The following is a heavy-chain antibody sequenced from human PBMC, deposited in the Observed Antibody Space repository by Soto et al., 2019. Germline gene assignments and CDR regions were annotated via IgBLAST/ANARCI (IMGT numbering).Heavy chain of an antibody. D-gene: IGHD1-20*01. CDR1: GGTFSNYY. V-gene: IGHV1-69*01. CDR3: ARGYSTGYFDY. CDR2: IIPMFDTP. J-gene: IGHJ4*02. Sequence: QVQLVQSGAEVKQPGSSMKVSCKTSGGTFSNYYISWVRQSPGQGLEWMGDIIPMFDTPKYAQKFQGRVTIPADESTSAAYMELSSLRAEATAVYYCARGYSTGYFDYWGQGTLITVSS.